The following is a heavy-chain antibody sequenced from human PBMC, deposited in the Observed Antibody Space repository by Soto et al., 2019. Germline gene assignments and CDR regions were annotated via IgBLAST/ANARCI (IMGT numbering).Heavy chain of an antibody. V-gene: IGHV1-18*01. CDR3: ARLGAYYYGSGSPATAETDYYFDY. J-gene: IGHJ4*02. CDR1: GYTFTSYG. Sequence: QVQLVQSGAEVKKPGASVKVSCKASGYTFTSYGISWVRQAPGQGLEWMGWISAYNGNTNYAQKLKGRVTMTTDTSTSTAYMGLRSLRSDDTAVYYCARLGAYYYGSGSPATAETDYYFDYWGQGTLVTVSS. CDR2: ISAYNGNT. D-gene: IGHD3-10*01.